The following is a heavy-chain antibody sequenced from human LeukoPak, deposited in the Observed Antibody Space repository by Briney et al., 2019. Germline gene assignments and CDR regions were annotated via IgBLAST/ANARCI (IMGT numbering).Heavy chain of an antibody. J-gene: IGHJ4*02. Sequence: PSQTLSPTCTVSGGSISSGDYYWSWIRQPPGKGLEWIGYIYYSGSTYYNPSLKSLVTISVDTSKNQFSLKLSSVTAADTAVYYCARGEQLVNFDYWGQGTLVTVSS. V-gene: IGHV4-30-4*01. CDR2: IYYSGST. CDR3: ARGEQLVNFDY. CDR1: GGSISSGDYY. D-gene: IGHD6-13*01.